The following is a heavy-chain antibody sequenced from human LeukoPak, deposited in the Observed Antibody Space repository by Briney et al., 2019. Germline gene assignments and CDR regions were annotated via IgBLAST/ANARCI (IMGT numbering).Heavy chain of an antibody. D-gene: IGHD5-12*01. CDR3: VRASYTGFNLHFDQ. V-gene: IGHV3-48*03. Sequence: GGSLRLSCSASGFAFSGREMAWVRQAPGKGLEWVSYISSNGKTILHADSVKGRITISRDNAKKSLYLQLGGLRVEDSAFYYCVRASYTGFNLHFDQWGQGTLVTVSS. J-gene: IGHJ4*02. CDR2: ISSNGKTI. CDR1: GFAFSGRE.